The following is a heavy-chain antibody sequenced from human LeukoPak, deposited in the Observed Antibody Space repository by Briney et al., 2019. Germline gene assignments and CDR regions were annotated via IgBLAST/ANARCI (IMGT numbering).Heavy chain of an antibody. Sequence: GGSLRLSCAASGLTFNIYWMSWVRQAPGEGLEWVANIKQDGSEIFYVDSVKGRFTISRDNAKNSLYLQMNSLRVEDTAMYYCARTPDGFDYWGQGTLVTVSS. CDR1: GLTFNIYW. J-gene: IGHJ4*02. CDR3: ARTPDGFDY. V-gene: IGHV3-7*01. CDR2: IKQDGSEI.